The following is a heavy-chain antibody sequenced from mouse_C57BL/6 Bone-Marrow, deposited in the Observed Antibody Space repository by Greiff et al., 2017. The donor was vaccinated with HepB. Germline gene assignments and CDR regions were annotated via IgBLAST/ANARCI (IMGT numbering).Heavy chain of an antibody. CDR3: ARGLYGSSFAY. CDR2: IDPSDSET. CDR1: GYTFTSYW. J-gene: IGHJ3*01. D-gene: IGHD1-1*01. V-gene: IGHV1-52*01. Sequence: QVQLQQSGAELARPGASVKLSCKASGYTFTSYWMHWVKQRPIQGLEWIGNIDPSDSETHYNQKFKDKATLTVDKSSSTAYMQLSSLTSEDSAVYYCARGLYGSSFAYWGQGTLVTVSA.